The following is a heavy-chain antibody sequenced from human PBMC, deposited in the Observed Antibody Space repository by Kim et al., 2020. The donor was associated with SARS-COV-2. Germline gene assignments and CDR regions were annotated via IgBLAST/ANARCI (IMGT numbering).Heavy chain of an antibody. D-gene: IGHD3-10*01. CDR1: GFTFSSYS. Sequence: GGSLRLSCAASGFTFSSYSMNWVRQAPGKGLEWVSSISSSSSYIYYADSVKGRFTISRDNAKNSLYLQMNRLRAEDTAVYYCARDRAGDTYYYGSGSFGYWGQGTLVTVAS. V-gene: IGHV3-21*01. CDR2: ISSSSSYI. CDR3: ARDRAGDTYYYGSGSFGY. J-gene: IGHJ4*02.